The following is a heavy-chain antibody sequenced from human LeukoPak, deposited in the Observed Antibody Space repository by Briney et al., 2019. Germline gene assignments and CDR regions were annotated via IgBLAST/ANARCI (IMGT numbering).Heavy chain of an antibody. CDR2: IYHSGAT. CDR1: GGSISSSSYS. D-gene: IGHD2-8*02. CDR3: ARGGTVSFDP. V-gene: IGHV4-30-2*01. J-gene: IGHJ5*02. Sequence: SETLSLTCTVSGGSISSSSYSWNWIRQPPGKGLEWIGYIYHSGATYYNPSLQSRVTISVDRSKNQFSLKVISLIAADTAVYYCARGGTVSFDPWGQGTLVTVSS.